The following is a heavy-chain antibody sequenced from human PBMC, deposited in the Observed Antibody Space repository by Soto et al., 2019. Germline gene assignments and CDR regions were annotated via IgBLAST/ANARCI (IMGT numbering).Heavy chain of an antibody. V-gene: IGHV4-59*08. CDR1: GGSISSYY. Sequence: SETLSLTCTVSGGSISSYYWSWIRQPPGKGLEWIGYMHYSGSTNYNPSLKSRVTISVDTSKKQFSLKLTSVTAADTAVYYCERQRGYSYGYFVDYWGQGTPVTVSS. CDR2: MHYSGST. CDR3: ERQRGYSYGYFVDY. D-gene: IGHD5-18*01. J-gene: IGHJ4*02.